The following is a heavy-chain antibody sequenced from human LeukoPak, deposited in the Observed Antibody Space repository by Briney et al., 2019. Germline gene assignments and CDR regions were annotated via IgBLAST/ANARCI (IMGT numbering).Heavy chain of an antibody. CDR3: ASMYYYGSGSTTAPYGMDV. Sequence: ASVKVSCKASGYTFTSYGISWVRQAPGQGLEWMGWMNPNSGNTGYAQKFQGRVTMTRNTSISTAYMELSSLRSEDTAVYYCASMYYYGSGSTTAPYGMDVWGQGTTVTVSS. D-gene: IGHD3-10*01. V-gene: IGHV1-8*02. CDR1: GYTFTSYG. CDR2: MNPNSGNT. J-gene: IGHJ6*02.